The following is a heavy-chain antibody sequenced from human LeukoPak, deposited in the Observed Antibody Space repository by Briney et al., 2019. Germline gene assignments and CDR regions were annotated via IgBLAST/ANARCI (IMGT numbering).Heavy chain of an antibody. CDR3: ARDALARTEIGDAFDI. Sequence: ASVKVSCKASGGTFSSYAISWVRQAPGQGLEWMGGIIPIFGTANYAQKFQGRVTITTDESTSTAYMELSSLRSEDTAVYYCARDALARTEIGDAFDIWGQGTMVTVSS. CDR1: GGTFSSYA. CDR2: IIPIFGTA. V-gene: IGHV1-69*05. D-gene: IGHD5-24*01. J-gene: IGHJ3*02.